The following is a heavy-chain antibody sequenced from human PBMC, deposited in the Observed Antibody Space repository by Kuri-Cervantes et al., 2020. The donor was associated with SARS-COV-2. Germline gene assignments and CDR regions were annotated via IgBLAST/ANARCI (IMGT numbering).Heavy chain of an antibody. CDR2: INPSGGST. D-gene: IGHD6-6*01. CDR1: GYTFTSYY. V-gene: IGHV1-46*01. CDR3: ARDGPSPRSSIAARLRH. Sequence: ASVKVSCKASGYTFTSYYMHWVRQAPGQGLEWMGIINPSGGSTSYAQKFQGRVTMTRDTSTSTVYMELSSLRSEDTAVYYCARDGPSPRSSIAARLRHWGQGTLVTVSS. J-gene: IGHJ4*02.